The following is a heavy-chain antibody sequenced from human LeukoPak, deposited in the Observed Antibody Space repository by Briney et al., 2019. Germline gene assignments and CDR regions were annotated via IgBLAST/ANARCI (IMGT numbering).Heavy chain of an antibody. Sequence: KPSETLSLTCALYGGSFSGFYWSWIRQPPGKGLEWIGEITHSGSTKYNPSLKSRVTISVDTSKNQFSLKLSSVTAADTAVYYCARARITMVRGVTRLAVRAFDIWGQGTMVTVSS. CDR2: ITHSGST. J-gene: IGHJ3*02. V-gene: IGHV4-34*01. D-gene: IGHD3-10*01. CDR3: ARARITMVRGVTRLAVRAFDI. CDR1: GGSFSGFY.